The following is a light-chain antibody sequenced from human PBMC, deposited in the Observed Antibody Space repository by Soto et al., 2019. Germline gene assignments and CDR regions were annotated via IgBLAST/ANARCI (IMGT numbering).Light chain of an antibody. J-gene: IGKJ3*01. CDR1: QSVSSSY. V-gene: IGKV3-20*01. Sequence: EVVLSQSPGTLSLSPGERATLSCRASQSVSSSYLAWYQQKPGQAPRLLIYGASSRATGIPDRFSGSGSGTDFTLTISRLEAEDFAVYYCQQYGNSIFTFGPGTKVDIK. CDR3: QQYGNSIFT. CDR2: GAS.